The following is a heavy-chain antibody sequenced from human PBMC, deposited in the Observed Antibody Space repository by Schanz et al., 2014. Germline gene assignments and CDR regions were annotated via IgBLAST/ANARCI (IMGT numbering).Heavy chain of an antibody. CDR3: ARDPYSASYFPSPPLYGLDV. Sequence: QVQLVQSGAEVKKPGASVKLSCKASGYTFTNYYIHWVRQAPGQGLEWMGRIYLSDGSTRYAQKFQGRVTVTRDTSTTTVYMELTSLRSEDTAVYYCARDPYSASYFPSPPLYGLDVWGQGTTVTVSS. D-gene: IGHD1-26*01. V-gene: IGHV1-46*01. J-gene: IGHJ6*02. CDR2: IYLSDGST. CDR1: GYTFTNYY.